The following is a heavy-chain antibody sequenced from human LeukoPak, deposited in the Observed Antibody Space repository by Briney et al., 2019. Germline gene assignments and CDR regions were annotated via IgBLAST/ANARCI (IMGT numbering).Heavy chain of an antibody. J-gene: IGHJ1*01. CDR2: LYFDGSNK. CDR3: ARIYGDPLPEYFQH. V-gene: IGHV3-33*03. Sequence: PGRSLRLSCAASGFTFSSYGMHWVRQAPGKGLEWVALLYFDGSNKYYADSVKGRFTISRDNAKNSLYLQMNSLRAEDTAVYYCARIYGDPLPEYFQHWGQGTLVTVSS. D-gene: IGHD4-17*01. CDR1: GFTFSSYG.